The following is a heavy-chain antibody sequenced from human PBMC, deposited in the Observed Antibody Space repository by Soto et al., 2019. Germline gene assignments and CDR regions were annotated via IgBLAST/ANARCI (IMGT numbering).Heavy chain of an antibody. Sequence: SETLSLTCAVSGYSISSSNWWGWIRQPPGKGLEWIGYIYYSGSTFYNPSLKSRVTMSVDTSKNRFSLKLSSVTAVDTAVYYCARFVRLLEWSREAGWFDPWGQGTLVTVSS. CDR3: ARFVRLLEWSREAGWFDP. CDR2: IYYSGST. D-gene: IGHD3-3*01. CDR1: GYSISSSNW. J-gene: IGHJ5*02. V-gene: IGHV4-28*01.